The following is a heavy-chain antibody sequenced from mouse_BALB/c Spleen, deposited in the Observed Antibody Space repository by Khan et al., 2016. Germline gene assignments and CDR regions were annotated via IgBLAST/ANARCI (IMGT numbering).Heavy chain of an antibody. Sequence: EVELVESGGDLVKPGGSLKLSCAASGFTFSNYGMSWVRRTPDMRLEWVATINTGGSYTYYPDSVKGRFTIYRDHAKNTLYLKMSSLKTEATTMYYCARHHYYGRGSPDYFDYWGQGTTLTVSS. D-gene: IGHD1-1*01. CDR2: INTGGSYT. CDR3: ARHHYYGRGSPDYFDY. CDR1: GFTFSNYG. V-gene: IGHV5-6*01. J-gene: IGHJ2*01.